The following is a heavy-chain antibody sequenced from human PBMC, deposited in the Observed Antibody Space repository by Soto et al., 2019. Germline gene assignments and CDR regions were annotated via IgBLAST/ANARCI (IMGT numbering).Heavy chain of an antibody. CDR3: AREGITGTVCNY. CDR2: IYYSGST. D-gene: IGHD1-7*01. Sequence: QVQLQESGPGLVKPSQTLSLTCTVSGGSISSGGYYWSWIRQHPGKRLEWIGYIYYSGSTSYNPSLMSRVTISVDTSKDQFALKLSSVTAADTAVYYCAREGITGTVCNYWGQGTLVTVSS. V-gene: IGHV4-31*03. CDR1: GGSISSGGYY. J-gene: IGHJ4*02.